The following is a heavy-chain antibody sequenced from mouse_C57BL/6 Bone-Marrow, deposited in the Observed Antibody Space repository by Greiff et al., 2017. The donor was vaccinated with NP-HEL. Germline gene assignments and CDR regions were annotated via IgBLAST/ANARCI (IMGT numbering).Heavy chain of an antibody. CDR3: ARPYYYGSKSDY. J-gene: IGHJ2*01. V-gene: IGHV1-75*01. CDR1: GYTFTDYY. Sequence: QVQLKQSGPELVKPGASVKISCKASGYTFTDYYINWVKQRPGQGLEWIGWIFPGSGSTYYNEKFKGKATLTVDKSSSTAYMLLSSLTSEDSAVYFCARPYYYGSKSDYWGQGTTLTVSS. CDR2: IFPGSGST. D-gene: IGHD1-1*01.